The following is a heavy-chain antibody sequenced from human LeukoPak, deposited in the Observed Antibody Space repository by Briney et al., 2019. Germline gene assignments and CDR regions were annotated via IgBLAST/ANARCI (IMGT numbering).Heavy chain of an antibody. CDR2: IYYSGST. Sequence: SETLSLTCTVSGGSISSYYWSWIRQPPGKGLEWIGYIYYSGSTNYNPSLKSRVTISVDTSKNQFSLKLSSVTAADTAVYYCARHRDYYDSSGYPENWYFELWGRGTLVTVSS. D-gene: IGHD3-22*01. CDR1: GGSISSYY. V-gene: IGHV4-59*08. CDR3: ARHRDYYDSSGYPENWYFEL. J-gene: IGHJ2*01.